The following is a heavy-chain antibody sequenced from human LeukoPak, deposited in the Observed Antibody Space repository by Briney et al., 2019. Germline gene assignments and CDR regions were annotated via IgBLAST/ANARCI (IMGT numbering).Heavy chain of an antibody. CDR3: ARGEAGTRYYYYGMDA. CDR1: GYTFTSYA. J-gene: IGHJ6*02. CDR2: INTNTGNP. V-gene: IGHV7-4-1*02. Sequence: ASVKVSCKASGYTFTSYAMNWVRQAPGQGLEWMGWINTNTGNPTYAQGFTGRFVFSLDTSVSTAYLQISSLKAEDTAVYYCARGEAGTRYYYYGMDAWGQGTTVTVSS. D-gene: IGHD6-19*01.